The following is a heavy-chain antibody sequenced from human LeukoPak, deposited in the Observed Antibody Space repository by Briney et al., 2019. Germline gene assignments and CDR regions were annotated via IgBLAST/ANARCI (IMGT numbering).Heavy chain of an antibody. D-gene: IGHD2-2*01. Sequence: GASVKVSCKASGYTFTSYGISWVRQATGQGLEWMGWMNPNSGNTGYAQKFQGRVTITRNTSISTAYMELSSLRSEDTAVYYCARGYCSSTSCLYYYYMDVWGKGTTVTVSS. V-gene: IGHV1-8*03. CDR1: GYTFTSYG. J-gene: IGHJ6*03. CDR3: ARGYCSSTSCLYYYYMDV. CDR2: MNPNSGNT.